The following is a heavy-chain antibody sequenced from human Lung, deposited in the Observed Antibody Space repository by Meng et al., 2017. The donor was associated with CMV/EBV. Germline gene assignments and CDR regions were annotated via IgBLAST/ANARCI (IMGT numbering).Heavy chain of an antibody. J-gene: IGHJ4*02. CDR1: GGSISSSNCF. D-gene: IGHD3-10*01. V-gene: IGHV4-39*07. Sequence: SETLSLTCTVSGGSISSSNCFWGWIRQPPGKGLEWIGIIYYTGSTYYNPSLESRVTISVDTSKNKFSLRLTSVTDADTAVYFCASLWFEYEDPVYYFDYWGQRTLVTVSS. CDR3: ASLWFEYEDPVYYFDY. CDR2: IYYTGST.